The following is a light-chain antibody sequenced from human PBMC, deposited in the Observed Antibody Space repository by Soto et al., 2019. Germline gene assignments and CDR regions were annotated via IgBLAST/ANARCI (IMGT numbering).Light chain of an antibody. V-gene: IGLV6-57*01. CDR3: QSYDSRNLGV. J-gene: IGLJ3*02. CDR2: EDK. CDR1: SGSIASTY. Sequence: NFMLTQPHSVSESPGKTVTISCTRSSGSIASTYVQWYQQRPGSSPTTVIYEDKQRPSGVPGRFSGSIDTSSNSASLTISGLKTEDEADYYCQSYDSRNLGVFGGGTKVTVL.